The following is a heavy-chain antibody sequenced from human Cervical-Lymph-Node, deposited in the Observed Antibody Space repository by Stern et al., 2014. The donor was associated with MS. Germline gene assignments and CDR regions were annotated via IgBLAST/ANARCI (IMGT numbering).Heavy chain of an antibody. D-gene: IGHD2-8*01. CDR2: LSYSGGT. J-gene: IGHJ4*02. CDR3: ARGYCSNGVCYIGVQY. V-gene: IGHV4-61*03. Sequence: QLQLQESGPGLVKPSETLSLTCAVSGASISSGTYYWSWIRQPPGKGLEWIGYLSYSGGTNYNPSLKSRVSISLDSSTNHLSLELRSVTAADTALYYCARGYCSNGVCYIGVQYWGQGTLVSVSS. CDR1: GASISSGTYY.